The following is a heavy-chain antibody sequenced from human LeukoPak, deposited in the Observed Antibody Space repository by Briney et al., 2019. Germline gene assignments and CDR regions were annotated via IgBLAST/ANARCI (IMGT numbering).Heavy chain of an antibody. Sequence: GSLRLSCEASGITFFSYAMNWVRQAPGKGLEWVSGISGSDGTTYYADSVKGRFTISRDNSKNTLYLQMNSLRAEDTAIYYCAKVYDYSSGSYYSAIDYWGQGTLVTVSS. J-gene: IGHJ4*02. CDR2: ISGSDGTT. V-gene: IGHV3-23*01. D-gene: IGHD3-10*01. CDR1: GITFFSYA. CDR3: AKVYDYSSGSYYSAIDY.